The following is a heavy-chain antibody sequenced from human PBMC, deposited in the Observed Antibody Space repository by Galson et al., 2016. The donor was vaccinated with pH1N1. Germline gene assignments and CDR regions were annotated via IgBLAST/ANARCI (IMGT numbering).Heavy chain of an antibody. CDR2: ITLDGTKK. CDR1: KFTFSHYW. CDR3: ARSLQYYDPYYLDY. Sequence: SLRLSCAASKFTFSHYWMSWVRQAPGKGLEWEANITLDGTKKYYVDSVRGRFTISRDNAKNSLFLQMDSLRAEDTAVYYCARSLQYYDPYYLDYWGQGTLVSVSS. V-gene: IGHV3-7*01. D-gene: IGHD3-22*01. J-gene: IGHJ4*02.